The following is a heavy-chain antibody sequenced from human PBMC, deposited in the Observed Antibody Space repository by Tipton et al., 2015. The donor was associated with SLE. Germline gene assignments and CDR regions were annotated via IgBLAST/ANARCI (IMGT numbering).Heavy chain of an antibody. D-gene: IGHD5-18*01. Sequence: QSGAEVKKPGASVRVSCKASGYTFTSYGITWVRQAPGQGLEWMGWISAYNGNTNYAQKLQGRVTMTTDTSTSTAYTELRSLRSDDTAVYYCANLGQLMYDAFDIWGQGTMVTVSS. V-gene: IGHV1-18*01. CDR1: GYTFTSYG. CDR2: ISAYNGNT. J-gene: IGHJ3*02. CDR3: ANLGQLMYDAFDI.